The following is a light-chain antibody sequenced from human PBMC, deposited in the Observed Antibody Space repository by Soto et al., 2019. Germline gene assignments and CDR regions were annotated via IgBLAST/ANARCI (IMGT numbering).Light chain of an antibody. V-gene: IGKV3-15*01. CDR1: QSVSSN. Sequence: EIVMTQSPATLSVSPGERATLSSRASQSVSSNLAWYQHKPGQAPRLLIYGASSRATGIPARFSGSGSGTEFTLTISSLQSEGFAVYYCQQYNNWPPWTFGQGTKVEI. CDR2: GAS. J-gene: IGKJ1*01. CDR3: QQYNNWPPWT.